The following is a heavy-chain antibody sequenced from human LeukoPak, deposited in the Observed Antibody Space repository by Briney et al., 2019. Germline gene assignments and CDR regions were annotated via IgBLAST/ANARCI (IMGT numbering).Heavy chain of an antibody. CDR1: GYIFTDYY. V-gene: IGHV1-2*06. D-gene: IGHD4-17*01. Sequence: ASVEVSCKASGYIFTDYYMHWVRQAPGQELGWMGRINPNSGGTNYAQKFQGRVTMTRDTSISTAYMELSRLRSDDTAVYYCAGPFYGDYGYYYYYGMDVWGQGTTVTVSS. J-gene: IGHJ6*02. CDR2: INPNSGGT. CDR3: AGPFYGDYGYYYYYGMDV.